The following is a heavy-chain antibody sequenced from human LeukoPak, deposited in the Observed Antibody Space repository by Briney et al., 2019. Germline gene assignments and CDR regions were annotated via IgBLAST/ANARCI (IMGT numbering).Heavy chain of an antibody. J-gene: IGHJ3*02. D-gene: IGHD3-10*01. CDR2: ISSSGSTI. CDR1: GFTFSDYY. V-gene: IGHV3-11*04. CDR3: ARDGRMVRGVKGDAFDI. Sequence: GGSLRLSCAASGFTFSDYYMSWIRQAPGKGLEGVSYISSSGSTIYYADSVKGRFTISRDNAKNSVYMKMNSLRAEDTAVYYCARDGRMVRGVKGDAFDIWGQGTMVTVSS.